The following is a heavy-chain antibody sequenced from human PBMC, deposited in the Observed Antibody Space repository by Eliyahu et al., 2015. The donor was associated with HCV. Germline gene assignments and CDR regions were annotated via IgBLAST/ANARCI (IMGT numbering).Heavy chain of an antibody. CDR1: GFTFSSYA. Sequence: EVQLLESGGGLVQPGGSLRLSCAASGFTFSSYAMSWVRQAPGKGLEWVSXIXGSGGSTYYADSVKGRFTISRDNSKNTLYLQMNSLRAEDTAVYYCAKDPAVAGLSLPWYFDLWGRGTLVTVSS. CDR2: IXGSGGST. D-gene: IGHD6-19*01. CDR3: AKDPAVAGLSLPWYFDL. V-gene: IGHV3-23*01. J-gene: IGHJ2*01.